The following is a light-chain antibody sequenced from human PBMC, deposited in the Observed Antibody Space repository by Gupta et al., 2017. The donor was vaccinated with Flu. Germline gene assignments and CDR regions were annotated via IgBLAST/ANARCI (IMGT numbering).Light chain of an antibody. Sequence: SSIGSATVDWYQQVPGLAPRLLIFANNQRPAGVPGRFSGSKSGTSASLTISGLQPEDEGDYYCATWSDALGGPVFGGGTKLVVL. V-gene: IGLV1-44*01. CDR3: ATWSDALGGPV. CDR2: ANN. CDR1: SSIGSAT. J-gene: IGLJ2*01.